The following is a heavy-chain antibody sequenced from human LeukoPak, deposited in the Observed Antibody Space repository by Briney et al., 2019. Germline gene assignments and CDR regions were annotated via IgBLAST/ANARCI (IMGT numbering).Heavy chain of an antibody. J-gene: IGHJ4*02. CDR1: GFTFSSYW. V-gene: IGHV3-30*18. CDR2: ISYDGSKK. D-gene: IGHD2-21*02. CDR3: AKNIGDYNSHYFDY. Sequence: GGSLRLSCAASGFTFSSYWMSWVRQAPGKGLEWVAVISYDGSKKNYADSVKGRFTISRDNSKNTLFLQMNRLRPEDTPMYYCAKNIGDYNSHYFDYWGQGTLVTVSS.